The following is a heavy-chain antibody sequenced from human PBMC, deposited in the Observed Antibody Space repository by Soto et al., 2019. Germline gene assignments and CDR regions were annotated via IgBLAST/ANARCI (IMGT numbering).Heavy chain of an antibody. Sequence: PGGSLRLSCAASGFSVTNYGMHWVRQAPGKGLEWVAAISFDVRSTYYADSVKGRFTISRDNARNTVFLQMNSLRAEDTAVYHCAKVYDHYFHSKNYHNKNNWFGPWGQGTPVTLSS. V-gene: IGHV3-30*18. CDR2: ISFDVRST. CDR3: AKVYDHYFHSKNYHNKNNWFGP. CDR1: GFSVTNYG. J-gene: IGHJ5*02. D-gene: IGHD3-10*01.